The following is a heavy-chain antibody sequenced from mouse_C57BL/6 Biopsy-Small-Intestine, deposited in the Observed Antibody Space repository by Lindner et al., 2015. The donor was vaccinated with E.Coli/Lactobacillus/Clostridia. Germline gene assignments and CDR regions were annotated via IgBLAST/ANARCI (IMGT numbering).Heavy chain of an antibody. J-gene: IGHJ4*01. V-gene: IGHV1-18*01. CDR2: INPNNGGT. CDR3: AREGTMAYYYAMDY. D-gene: IGHD1-1*02. Sequence: VQLQESGPELVKPGASVKISCKASGYSFTDYNMDWVKQSHGKSLEWIGDINPNNGGTIYNQKFKDKATLTADKSSSTAYMQLSSLTYEDSAVYYCAREGTMAYYYAMDYWGQGTSVTVSS. CDR1: GYSFTDYN.